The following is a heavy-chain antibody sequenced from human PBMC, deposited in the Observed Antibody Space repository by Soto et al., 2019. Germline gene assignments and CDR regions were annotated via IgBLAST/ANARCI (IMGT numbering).Heavy chain of an antibody. Sequence: SETLSLTCAVYGGSFSGYYWSWIRQPPGKGLEWIGEINHSGSTNYNPSLKSRVTISVDTSKNQFSLKLSSVTAADTAVYYCARAKITMVRGVIISIRYGMDVWGQGTTVTVSS. CDR2: INHSGST. J-gene: IGHJ6*02. CDR3: ARAKITMVRGVIISIRYGMDV. V-gene: IGHV4-34*01. D-gene: IGHD3-10*01. CDR1: GGSFSGYY.